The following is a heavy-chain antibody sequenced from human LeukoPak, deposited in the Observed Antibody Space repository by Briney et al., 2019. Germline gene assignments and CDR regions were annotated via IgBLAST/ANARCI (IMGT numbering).Heavy chain of an antibody. Sequence: GGSLRLSCAASGFTFSSYSMNWVRQAPGKGLEWVSALSGSGGGTYYADSVKGRFTISRDNSKNTLYLQMNSLRAEDTAVYYCAKAEWGSSGYTHWEYWGQGTLVTVSS. CDR3: AKAEWGSSGYTHWEY. V-gene: IGHV3-23*01. CDR2: LSGSGGGT. J-gene: IGHJ4*02. D-gene: IGHD3-22*01. CDR1: GFTFSSYS.